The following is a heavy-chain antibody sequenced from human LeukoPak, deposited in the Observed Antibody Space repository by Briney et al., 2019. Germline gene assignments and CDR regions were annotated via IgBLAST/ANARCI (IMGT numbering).Heavy chain of an antibody. J-gene: IGHJ4*02. D-gene: IGHD3-10*01. CDR3: ARDYYGSGSYKY. CDR2: INHSGST. Sequence: PSETLSPTCAVYGGSFSGYYWSWIRQPPGKGLEWIGEINHSGSTNYNPSLKSRVTISVDTSKNQFSLKLSSVTAADTAVYYCARDYYGSGSYKYWGQGTLVTVSS. CDR1: GGSFSGYY. V-gene: IGHV4-34*01.